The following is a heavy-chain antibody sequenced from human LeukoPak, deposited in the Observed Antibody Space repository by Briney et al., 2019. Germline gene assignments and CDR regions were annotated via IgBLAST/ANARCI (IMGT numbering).Heavy chain of an antibody. Sequence: GGSLRLSCAASGFTFSRYGMSWVRQAPGKGLEWASAISGSGGSTYYADSVKGRFTITRDNSENTLYLQLNSLRAEDTAIYYCAKDRVGAMLYFDDWGQGTLVTVSS. CDR1: GFTFSRYG. CDR3: AKDRVGAMLYFDD. J-gene: IGHJ4*02. CDR2: ISGSGGST. V-gene: IGHV3-23*01. D-gene: IGHD1-26*01.